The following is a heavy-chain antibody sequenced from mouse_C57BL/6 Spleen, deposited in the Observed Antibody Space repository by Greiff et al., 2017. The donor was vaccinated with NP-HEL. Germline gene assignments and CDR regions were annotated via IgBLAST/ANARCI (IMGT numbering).Heavy chain of an antibody. V-gene: IGHV1-15*01. J-gene: IGHJ2*01. CDR2: IDPETGGT. CDR1: GYTFTDYE. D-gene: IGHD1-1*01. CDR3: TGRITTVVALDY. Sequence: VQLQQSGAELVRPGASVTLSCKASGYTFTDYEMHWVKQTPVHGLEWIGGIDPETGGTTYNQKFKGKATLTADKSSSTAYMKLRSLTSDDSAVYYCTGRITTVVALDYWGQGTTLTVSS.